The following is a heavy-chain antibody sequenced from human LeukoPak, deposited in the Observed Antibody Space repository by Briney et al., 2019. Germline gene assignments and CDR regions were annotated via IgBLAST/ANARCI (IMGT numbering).Heavy chain of an antibody. CDR2: IYYSGST. J-gene: IGHJ4*02. Sequence: PSETLPLTCTVSGGSISSSSYYWGWIRQPPGKGLEWIGSIYYSGSTYYNPSLKSRVTISVDTSKNQFSLKLSSVTAADTAVYYCARYFGTTGTPNYWGQGTLVTVSS. CDR1: GGSISSSSYY. CDR3: ARYFGTTGTPNY. D-gene: IGHD1-1*01. V-gene: IGHV4-39*01.